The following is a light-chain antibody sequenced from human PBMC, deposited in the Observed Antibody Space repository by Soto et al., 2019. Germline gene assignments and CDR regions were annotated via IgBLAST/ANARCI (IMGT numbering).Light chain of an antibody. V-gene: IGLV1-40*01. CDR1: SSNIGAGYD. CDR3: QSYDSSLSGSV. J-gene: IGLJ3*02. CDR2: GNS. Sequence: QSVLTQPPSVSGAPGQRVTISCTGSSSNIGAGYDVHWYQQLPGTAPKLLIYGNSNRPSGVPDRFSGSKSGTSASLAITGLQADDEADYSCQSYDSSLSGSVFGGGTQLTVL.